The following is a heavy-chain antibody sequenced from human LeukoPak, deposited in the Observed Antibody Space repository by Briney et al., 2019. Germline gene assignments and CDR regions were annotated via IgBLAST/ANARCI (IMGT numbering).Heavy chain of an antibody. D-gene: IGHD3-3*01. Sequence: PGGSLRLSCAASGFTFSSYSMNWVRQAPGKGLEWVSSISSSSSYIYYADSVKGRFTISRDNAKNSLYLQMNSLRAEDTAVYYCARDARIFLNVLRLLEWLPRDYGMDVWGQGTTVTVSS. CDR1: GFTFSSYS. J-gene: IGHJ6*02. CDR2: ISSSSSYI. V-gene: IGHV3-21*01. CDR3: ARDARIFLNVLRLLEWLPRDYGMDV.